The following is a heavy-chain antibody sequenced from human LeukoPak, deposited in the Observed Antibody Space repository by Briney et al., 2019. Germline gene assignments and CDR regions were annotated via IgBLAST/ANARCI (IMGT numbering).Heavy chain of an antibody. J-gene: IGHJ6*02. CDR3: ARDGSLYGDSGYYYGMDV. D-gene: IGHD4-17*01. V-gene: IGHV1-18*01. CDR2: ISAYNGNT. CDR1: GYTFTSYG. Sequence: ASVKVSCKASGYTFTSYGISWVRQAPGQGLEWMGWISAYNGNTNYAQKLQGRVTMTTDTSTSTAYMELRSLRSDDTAVYYCARDGSLYGDSGYYYGMDVWGQGTTVTVSS.